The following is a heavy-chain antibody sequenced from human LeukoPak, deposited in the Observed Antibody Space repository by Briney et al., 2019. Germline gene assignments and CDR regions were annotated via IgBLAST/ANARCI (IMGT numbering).Heavy chain of an antibody. J-gene: IGHJ4*02. CDR2: INPNSGGT. D-gene: IGHD3-10*01. Sequence: ASVKVSCKASGYTFTGYYMHWVRQAPGQGLEWMGWINPNSGGTNYAQKFQGRVTMTRDTSISTAYMELSRLRSDDTAVYYCARVVGLLWFGELPYYFDYWGQGTLVTVSS. V-gene: IGHV1-2*02. CDR1: GYTFTGYY. CDR3: ARVVGLLWFGELPYYFDY.